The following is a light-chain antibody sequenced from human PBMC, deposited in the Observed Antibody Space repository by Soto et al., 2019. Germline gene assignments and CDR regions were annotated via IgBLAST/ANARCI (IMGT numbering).Light chain of an antibody. CDR3: QQYNNWPLEFT. J-gene: IGKJ2*01. CDR1: QSVSSN. CDR2: GAS. Sequence: EIVMTQSPATLSVSPGERATLSCRASQSVSSNLAWYQQNPGQAPRLLIYGASTRATGIPARFSGSGSGTELTLTISSLQSEDSAVYYCQQYNNWPLEFTFGQGTKLEIK. V-gene: IGKV3-15*01.